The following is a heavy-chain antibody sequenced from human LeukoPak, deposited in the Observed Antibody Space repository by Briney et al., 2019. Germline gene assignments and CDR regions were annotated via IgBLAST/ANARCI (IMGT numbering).Heavy chain of an antibody. CDR1: GFTVSSKY. J-gene: IGHJ4*02. CDR3: ARVGYGSGSPAYYLDY. Sequence: PGGSLRLSCAASGFTVSSKYMSWVRQAPGKGLEWVSVIYSGGSTYYADSVKGRFTMSRDSSENTLSLQMNSLRAEDTAVYYCARVGYGSGSPAYYLDYWGQGTLVTVSS. V-gene: IGHV3-53*01. D-gene: IGHD3-10*01. CDR2: IYSGGST.